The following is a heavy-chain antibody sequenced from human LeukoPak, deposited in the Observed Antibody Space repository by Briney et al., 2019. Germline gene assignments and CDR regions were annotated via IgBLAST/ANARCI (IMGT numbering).Heavy chain of an antibody. D-gene: IGHD3-22*01. CDR2: ITAYNGNT. V-gene: IGHV1-18*01. Sequence: ASVKVSCKASGYTLTSYGISWVRQAPGQGREWMGCITAYNGNTNYAQKLQGRVTMTTDTSTSTDYMELRSLRSDDTAVYYCARESVDYYDTQRYYFDYWGQGTLVTVSS. CDR1: GYTLTSYG. CDR3: ARESVDYYDTQRYYFDY. J-gene: IGHJ4*02.